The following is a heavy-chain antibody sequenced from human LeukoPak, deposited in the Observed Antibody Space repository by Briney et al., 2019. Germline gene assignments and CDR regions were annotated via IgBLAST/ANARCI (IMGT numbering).Heavy chain of an antibody. Sequence: PGRSLRLSCAASGFTFSSYGMHWVRQAPGKGLEWVAVIWYDGSNKYYADSVKGRFTISRDNSKNTLYLQMNSLRAEDTAVYYCARETGSAVGSTDFDYWGQGTLVTVSS. V-gene: IGHV3-33*01. CDR3: ARETGSAVGSTDFDY. CDR1: GFTFSSYG. D-gene: IGHD4-17*01. J-gene: IGHJ4*02. CDR2: IWYDGSNK.